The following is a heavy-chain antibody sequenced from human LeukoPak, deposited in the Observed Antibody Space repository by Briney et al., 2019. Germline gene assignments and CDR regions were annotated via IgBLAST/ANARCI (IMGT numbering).Heavy chain of an antibody. CDR3: ARDRGYYYDSSGTEPYAFDI. J-gene: IGHJ3*02. CDR1: GYTFTTYN. D-gene: IGHD3-22*01. Sequence: ASVKVSCKASGYTFTTYNISWVRQAPGQGLEWMGWISAYNGNTNYAQKLQGRVTMTTDTSTSTAYMELRSLRSDDTAVYYCARDRGYYYDSSGTEPYAFDIWGQGTMVTVSS. CDR2: ISAYNGNT. V-gene: IGHV1-18*01.